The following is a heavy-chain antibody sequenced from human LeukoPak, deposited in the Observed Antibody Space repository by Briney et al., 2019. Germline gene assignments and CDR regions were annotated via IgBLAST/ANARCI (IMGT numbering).Heavy chain of an antibody. V-gene: IGHV4-59*01. CDR3: GGGGKPTQEYCSSTGCSGGVFDY. D-gene: IGHD2-2*01. Sequence: NASETLSLTCTVSGGSISSYYWSWIRQPPGKGLEWIGYIYYSGSTNYNPSLKSRVTISVDTSKNQFSLKLSSVTAADTAVYYWGGGGKPTQEYCSSTGCSGGVFDYGGREPLVTVS. J-gene: IGHJ4*02. CDR2: IYYSGST. CDR1: GGSISSYY.